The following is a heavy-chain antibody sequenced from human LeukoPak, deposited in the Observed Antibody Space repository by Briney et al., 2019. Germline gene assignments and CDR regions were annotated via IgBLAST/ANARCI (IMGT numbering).Heavy chain of an antibody. V-gene: IGHV3-30*04. CDR1: GFTFSSYA. Sequence: GTSLRLSCAASGFTFSSYAMHWVRQAPGKGLEWVAAISYDGSNRYYADSVKGRFTISRDNSKNTLYLQMNTLRADDTAVYYCAKDHGSSDWYYFDYWGQGTLVTVSS. J-gene: IGHJ4*02. D-gene: IGHD6-13*01. CDR3: AKDHGSSDWYYFDY. CDR2: ISYDGSNR.